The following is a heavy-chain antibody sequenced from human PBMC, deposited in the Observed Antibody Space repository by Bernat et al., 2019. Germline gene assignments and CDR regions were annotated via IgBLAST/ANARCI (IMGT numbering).Heavy chain of an antibody. CDR2: ISSSGSTI. V-gene: IGHV3-48*03. CDR1: GFTFSSYE. Sequence: EVQLVESGGGLVQPGGSLRLSCAASGFTFSSYEMNWVRQAPGKGLEWVSYISSSGSTIYYADSVKGRFTISRDNAKNSLYLQMNSLRAEDTAVYYCARGRYCSSTSCYDAFDIWVQGKMVTVSS. CDR3: ARGRYCSSTSCYDAFDI. D-gene: IGHD2-2*01. J-gene: IGHJ3*02.